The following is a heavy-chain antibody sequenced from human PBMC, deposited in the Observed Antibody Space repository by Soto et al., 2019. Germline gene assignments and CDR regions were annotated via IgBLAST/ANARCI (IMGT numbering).Heavy chain of an antibody. CDR2: MSYDGSEK. CDR1: GFTFSSYG. V-gene: IGHV3-30*18. CDR3: AKAGYDFGPTLFLQE. D-gene: IGHD1-20*01. J-gene: IGHJ1*01. Sequence: QVQLVESGGGVVQPGRSLRLSCAGSGFTFSSYGMHWVRQAPGKGLEWVAVMSYDGSEKYYGDSVKGRVTISRDNSKNTMYLQMNSLRAEDTDVYYCAKAGYDFGPTLFLQEWGQGTLVPVSS.